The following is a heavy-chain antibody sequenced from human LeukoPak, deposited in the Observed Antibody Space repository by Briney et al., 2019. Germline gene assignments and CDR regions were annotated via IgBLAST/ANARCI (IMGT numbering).Heavy chain of an antibody. J-gene: IGHJ3*02. Sequence: AASVKVSCKASGYTFTGYYMHWVRQAPGQGLEWMGWINPNSGGTNYAQKFQGRVTMTRDTSISTAYMELSRLRSDDTAVYYCARASGWYSHDAFDIWGQGTMVTVSS. V-gene: IGHV1-2*02. CDR2: INPNSGGT. D-gene: IGHD6-19*01. CDR1: GYTFTGYY. CDR3: ARASGWYSHDAFDI.